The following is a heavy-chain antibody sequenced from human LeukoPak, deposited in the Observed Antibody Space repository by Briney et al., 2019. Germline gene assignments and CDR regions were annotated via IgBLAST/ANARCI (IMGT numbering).Heavy chain of an antibody. CDR1: GYTFTGYC. V-gene: IGHV1-2*02. CDR3: ARDLTSLNWFDS. D-gene: IGHD1-14*01. Sequence: ASVKVSCKASGYTFTGYCMHWVRQAPGQGLEWMGWINPNSGGTNYAQKFQGRVTMTRDTSISTAYMELSRLRSDDTAVYYCARDLTSLNWFDSWGQGTLVTVSS. CDR2: INPNSGGT. J-gene: IGHJ5*01.